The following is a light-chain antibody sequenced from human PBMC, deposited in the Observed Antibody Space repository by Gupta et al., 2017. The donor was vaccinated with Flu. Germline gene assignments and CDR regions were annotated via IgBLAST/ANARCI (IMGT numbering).Light chain of an antibody. CDR2: AAS. CDR1: QDISSY. V-gene: IGKV1-9*01. CDR3: QQLNGYLI. Sequence: SPSFLSASVGDRVTITCRASQDISSYLAWYQVKPGKAPKLLIYAASTLQSAVPSRFSGSGSGTEFTLTISSLQPEDFATYYCQQLNGYLIFGHGTKVDI. J-gene: IGKJ3*01.